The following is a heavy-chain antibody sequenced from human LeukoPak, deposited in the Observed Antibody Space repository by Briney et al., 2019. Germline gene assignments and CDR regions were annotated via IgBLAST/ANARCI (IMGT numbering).Heavy chain of an antibody. CDR2: IYHSGST. J-gene: IGHJ4*02. CDR3: ARGPGWYTFDY. D-gene: IGHD2-15*01. V-gene: IGHV4-38-2*02. CDR1: GYSISSGYY. Sequence: SETLSLTCTVSGYSISSGYYWGWIRQPPGKGLEWIGSIYHSGSTYYNPSLKSRVTISVDTSKNQFSLKLSSVTAADTAVYYCARGPGWYTFDYWGQGTLVTVSS.